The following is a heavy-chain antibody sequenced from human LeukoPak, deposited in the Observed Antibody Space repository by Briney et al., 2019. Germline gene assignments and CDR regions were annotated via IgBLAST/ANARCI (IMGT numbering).Heavy chain of an antibody. CDR1: GFAFSNRA. CDR2: ISDSGDIT. D-gene: IGHD6-19*01. Sequence: GGSLRLSCAASGFAFSNRAMGWVRQASGKGLEWVSVISDSGDITYYADSVKGRFTISRDNSKNTLFLQMNSLRAEDTAVYYCAKDARRTSGWYFFDYWGQGTLVTVSS. CDR3: AKDARRTSGWYFFDY. V-gene: IGHV3-23*01. J-gene: IGHJ4*02.